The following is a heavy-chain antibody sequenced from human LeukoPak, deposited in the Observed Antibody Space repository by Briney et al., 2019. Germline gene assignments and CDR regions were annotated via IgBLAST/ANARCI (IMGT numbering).Heavy chain of an antibody. CDR1: GGTFSSYA. Sequence: SVKVSCKASGGTFSSYAISWVRQAPGQGLEWMGGIIPIFGTANYAQKLQGRVTMTTDTSTCTAYMELRSLRSDDTAVYYCAREVEAGYYGMDVWGQGTTVTVSS. CDR2: IIPIFGTA. J-gene: IGHJ6*02. D-gene: IGHD2-15*01. V-gene: IGHV1-69*05. CDR3: AREVEAGYYGMDV.